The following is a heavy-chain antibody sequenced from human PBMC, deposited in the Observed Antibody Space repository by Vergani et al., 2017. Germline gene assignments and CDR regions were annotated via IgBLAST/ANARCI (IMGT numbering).Heavy chain of an antibody. D-gene: IGHD2-15*01. Sequence: QVQLQESGPGLVKPSETLSLTCTVSGGSISSYYWSWIRQPAGKGPECIGHIHTGGSTDLNPSFKSRVSISVDTSKSQFSLKLNSVTVADTAVYYCARSRPYCTSGSCPAIWGQGTLVTVSS. CDR2: IHTGGST. CDR3: ARSRPYCTSGSCPAI. V-gene: IGHV4-4*09. CDR1: GGSISSYY. J-gene: IGHJ4*02.